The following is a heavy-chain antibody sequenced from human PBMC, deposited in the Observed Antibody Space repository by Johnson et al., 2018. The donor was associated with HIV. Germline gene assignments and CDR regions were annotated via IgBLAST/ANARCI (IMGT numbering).Heavy chain of an antibody. CDR3: AKDTATSWGYYDSSGTVAFDI. J-gene: IGHJ3*02. CDR2: ISYDGRNK. Sequence: QVQLVESGGGVVQPGRSLRLSCAASGFTFSSYGMHWVRQAPGKGLEWVAVISYDGRNKYYADSVKGRFTISRDNSKNTLYLQMNSLRAEDTALYYCAKDTATSWGYYDSSGTVAFDIWGQGTMVTVSS. V-gene: IGHV3-30*18. D-gene: IGHD3-22*01. CDR1: GFTFSSYG.